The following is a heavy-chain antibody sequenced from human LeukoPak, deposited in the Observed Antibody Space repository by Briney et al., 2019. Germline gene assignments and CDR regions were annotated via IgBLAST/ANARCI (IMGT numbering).Heavy chain of an antibody. J-gene: IGHJ4*02. D-gene: IGHD2-2*01. CDR3: ARNYCSSTSCYFDY. Sequence: SETLSLTCTVSGGSISSGDYYWSRIRQPPGKGLEWIGYIYYSGSTYYNPSLKSRVTISVDTSKNQFSLKLSSVTAADTAVYYCARNYCSSTSCYFDYWGQGTLVTVSS. CDR2: IYYSGST. V-gene: IGHV4-30-4*01. CDR1: GGSISSGDYY.